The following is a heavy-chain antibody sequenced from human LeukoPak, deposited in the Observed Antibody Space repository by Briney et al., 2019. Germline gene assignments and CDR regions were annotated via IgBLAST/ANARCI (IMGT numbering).Heavy chain of an antibody. D-gene: IGHD6-13*01. CDR1: GFTVSSSY. V-gene: IGHV3-7*01. Sequence: PGGSLRLSCAGSGFTVSSSYMSWVRQAPGKGLEWVANIKQDGSEKYYVDSVKGRFTISRDIAKNSLYLQMNNLRAEDTAVYYCATHSSNWYFEYWGQGTLVTVSS. CDR3: ATHSSNWYFEY. CDR2: IKQDGSEK. J-gene: IGHJ4*02.